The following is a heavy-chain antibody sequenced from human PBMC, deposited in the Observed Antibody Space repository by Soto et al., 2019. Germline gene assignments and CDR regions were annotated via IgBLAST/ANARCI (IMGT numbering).Heavy chain of an antibody. CDR1: GFTFSSYG. CDR3: ARDLTEGAPWFLNYYYYYGMDV. CDR2: IWYDGSNK. J-gene: IGHJ6*02. V-gene: IGHV3-33*01. D-gene: IGHD3-10*01. Sequence: PGGSLRLSCAASGFTFSSYGMHWVRQAPGKGLEWVAVIWYDGSNKYYADSVKGRFTISRDNSKNTLYLQMNSLRAEDTAVYYCARDLTEGAPWFLNYYYYYGMDVWGQGTTVTVPS.